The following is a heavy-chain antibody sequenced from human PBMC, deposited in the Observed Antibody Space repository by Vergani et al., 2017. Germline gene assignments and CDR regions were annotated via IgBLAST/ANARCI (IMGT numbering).Heavy chain of an antibody. CDR3: AGCACCVGDCYSGFDY. CDR2: ISAYNGNT. J-gene: IGHJ4*02. D-gene: IGHD2-21*02. CDR1: GYTFTSYG. Sequence: QVQLVQSGAEVKKPGASVKVSCKASGYTFTSYGISWVRQAPGQGLEWMGWISAYNGNTNYAQKLQGRVTMTTDTTTNTAYMELRSLRSDDTAVYYFAGCACCVGDCYSGFDYWGQGTLVTVSS. V-gene: IGHV1-18*01.